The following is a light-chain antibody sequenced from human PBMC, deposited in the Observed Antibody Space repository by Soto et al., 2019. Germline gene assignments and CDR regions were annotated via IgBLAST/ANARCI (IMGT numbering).Light chain of an antibody. Sequence: EIVLTQSPATLSLSPGERATLSCRASQSVGRNLAWYQQKPGQAPRLLISGASTRATDIPARFSGSGSGTEFTLTISSLQSEDFAVYFCQQYNYWPPLTFGGGTKVEIK. CDR3: QQYNYWPPLT. CDR1: QSVGRN. CDR2: GAS. J-gene: IGKJ4*01. V-gene: IGKV3-15*01.